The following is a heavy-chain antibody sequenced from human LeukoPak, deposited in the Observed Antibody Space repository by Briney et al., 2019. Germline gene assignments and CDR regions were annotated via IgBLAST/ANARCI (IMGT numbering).Heavy chain of an antibody. CDR3: AKGVLVPVRGTTRVYYYSMDV. V-gene: IGHV3-30*02. CDR1: RFSSSNYA. CDR2: IRHDGSDK. D-gene: IGHD1-1*01. J-gene: IGHJ6*03. Sequence: SGGSLRLSCAASRFSSSNYAMYWVRQTPGKGLEWVAFIRHDGSDKYYADSVKGRFTISRDNSKNTLYLQMNSLRAEDTAVYYCAKGVLVPVRGTTRVYYYSMDVWGKGTTVTVSS.